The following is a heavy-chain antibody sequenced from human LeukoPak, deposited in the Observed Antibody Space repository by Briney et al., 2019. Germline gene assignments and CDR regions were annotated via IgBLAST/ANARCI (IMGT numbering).Heavy chain of an antibody. CDR3: AGGLGWFNPFDY. V-gene: IGHV3-64*01. D-gene: IGHD3-10*01. CDR2: ISGNGVST. Sequence: PGGSLRLSCAASGFTFSTCAMYWVRQAPGKGLEYVSAISGNGVSTFYANSVKGRFTISRDNSKNTLYLQMGSLRAEDMAVYYCAGGLGWFNPFDYWGQGTLVTVSS. CDR1: GFTFSTCA. J-gene: IGHJ4*02.